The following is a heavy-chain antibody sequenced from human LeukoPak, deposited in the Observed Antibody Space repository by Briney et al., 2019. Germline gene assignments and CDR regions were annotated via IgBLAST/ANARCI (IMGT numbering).Heavy chain of an antibody. CDR1: GFSLGIYT. CDR3: TRDLMDYDVSTGLHHYYMDV. J-gene: IGHJ6*02. Sequence: GSLRLSCVASGFSLGIYTLHWVRQAPDKGLEWVAGMSYDEDNKYHADSVRGRFTISRDTSKNTLYLQMNTLRVEDTAVYYCTRDLMDYDVSTGLHHYYMDVWGQGTTVTVSS. D-gene: IGHD3-9*01. CDR2: MSYDEDNK. V-gene: IGHV3-30*04.